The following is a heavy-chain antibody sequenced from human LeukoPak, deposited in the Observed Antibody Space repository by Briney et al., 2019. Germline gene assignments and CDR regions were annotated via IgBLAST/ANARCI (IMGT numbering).Heavy chain of an antibody. D-gene: IGHD6-13*01. V-gene: IGHV3-48*03. J-gene: IGHJ4*02. CDR2: ISSSGSTI. CDR3: AKDMGRRSIAVDGPKYRSAWYLDY. CDR1: GFTFSSYE. Sequence: PGGSLRLSCAASGFTFSSYEMNWVRQAPGKGLEWVSYISSSGSTIYYADSVKGRFTISRDNAKNSLYLQMNSLRAEDTAMYYCAKDMGRRSIAVDGPKYRSAWYLDYWGQGTLVTVSS.